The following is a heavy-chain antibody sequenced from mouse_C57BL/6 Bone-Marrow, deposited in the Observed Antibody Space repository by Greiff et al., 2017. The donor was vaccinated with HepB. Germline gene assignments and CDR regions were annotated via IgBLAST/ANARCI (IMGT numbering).Heavy chain of an antibody. D-gene: IGHD3-1*01. CDR2: ISSGGSYT. J-gene: IGHJ1*03. CDR1: EFTFSSYG. Sequence: EVQRVESGGDLVKPGGSLKLSCAASEFTFSSYGMSWVRQTPDKRLEWVATISSGGSYTYYPDSVKGRFTISRDNAKNTLYLQMSSLKSEDTAMYYCARRKGLWYFDVWGTGTTVTVSS. CDR3: ARRKGLWYFDV. V-gene: IGHV5-6*01.